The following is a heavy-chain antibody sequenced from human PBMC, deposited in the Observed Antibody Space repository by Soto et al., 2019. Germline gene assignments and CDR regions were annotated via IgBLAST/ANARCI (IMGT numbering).Heavy chain of an antibody. CDR2: ISYDGSNK. Sequence: GGSLRLSCAASGFTFSSYGMHWVRQAPGKGLEWVAVISYDGSNKYYADSVKGRFTISRDNSKNTLYLQMNSLRAEDTAVYYCAKDVEEGYCTNGVCHLFDYWGQGTLVTVSS. D-gene: IGHD2-8*01. CDR1: GFTFSSYG. V-gene: IGHV3-30*18. J-gene: IGHJ4*02. CDR3: AKDVEEGYCTNGVCHLFDY.